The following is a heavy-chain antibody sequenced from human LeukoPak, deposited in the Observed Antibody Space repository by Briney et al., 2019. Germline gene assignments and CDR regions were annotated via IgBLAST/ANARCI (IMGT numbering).Heavy chain of an antibody. CDR1: RYTFRDYY. CDR2: INLSSGVT. CDR3: ARTGSYYSGMYYFDY. D-gene: IGHD3-22*01. J-gene: IGHJ4*02. Sequence: ASVKVSCKASRYTFRDYYMHWVRQAPGQGLEWMGWINLSSGVTNYAQRFQGRVTMTGDTSISTAYMDLSRLTSDDTAIYYCARTGSYYSGMYYFDYWGQGTLLTVSS. V-gene: IGHV1-2*02.